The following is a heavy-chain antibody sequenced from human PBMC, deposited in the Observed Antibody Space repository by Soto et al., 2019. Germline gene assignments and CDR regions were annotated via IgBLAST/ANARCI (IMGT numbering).Heavy chain of an antibody. V-gene: IGHV3-48*01. J-gene: IGHJ4*02. CDR2: VSSRSDTI. CDR3: TRSVPSSGYDS. D-gene: IGHD5-12*01. Sequence: PGGSLRLSCTASECTYSGDDITWVRQAPGKGLEWLSEVSSRSDTIYYADSVKGRFTISRDNAKNSLYLQMNGLRVEDTAVYYCTRSVPSSGYDSWGQGAQVTVSS. CDR1: ECTYSGDD.